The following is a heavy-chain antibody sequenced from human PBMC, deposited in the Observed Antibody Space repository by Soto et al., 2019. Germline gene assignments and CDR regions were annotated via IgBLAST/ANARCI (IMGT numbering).Heavy chain of an antibody. CDR1: GFTFSSYA. Sequence: EVQLLESGGGLVQPGGSLRLSCAASGFTFSSYAMTWVRQAPGKGLGWVSGISGSGGSTNYADSVKGRFTISRYNSKHKLYLQMNLLRAEDTAVYYCAKDRGRYSYYYMDVWGKGTTVTVSS. CDR2: ISGSGGST. CDR3: AKDRGRYSYYYMDV. J-gene: IGHJ6*03. V-gene: IGHV3-23*01.